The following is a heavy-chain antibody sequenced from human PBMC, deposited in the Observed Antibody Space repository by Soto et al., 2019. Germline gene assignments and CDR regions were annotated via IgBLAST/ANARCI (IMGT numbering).Heavy chain of an antibody. Sequence: SETLSLTSTVSGGSSRSYYWSWIRQPPGKGLEWIGYIYYSGSTNYNPSLKSRVTISVDTSKNQFSLKLSSVTAADTAVYYCARVWGGAFDIWGQGTMVTVSS. CDR2: IYYSGST. CDR3: ARVWGGAFDI. J-gene: IGHJ3*02. D-gene: IGHD3-10*01. V-gene: IGHV4-59*01. CDR1: GGSSRSYY.